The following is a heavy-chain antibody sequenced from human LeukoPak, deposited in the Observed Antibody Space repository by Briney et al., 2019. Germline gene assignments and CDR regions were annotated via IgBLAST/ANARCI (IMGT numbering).Heavy chain of an antibody. CDR1: GYTFTSYG. J-gene: IGHJ4*02. CDR2: ISAYNGNT. D-gene: IGHD6-19*01. V-gene: IGHV1-18*01. Sequence: ASVTVSCKASGYTFTSYGISWVRQAPGQGLEWMGWISAYNGNTNYAQKLQGRVTMTTDTSTSTAYMELRSLRFDDTAVYYCARGPSQWLVRVAGYWGQGTLVTVSS. CDR3: ARGPSQWLVRVAGY.